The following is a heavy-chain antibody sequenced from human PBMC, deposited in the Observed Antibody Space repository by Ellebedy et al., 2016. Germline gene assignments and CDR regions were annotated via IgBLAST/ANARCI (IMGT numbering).Heavy chain of an antibody. V-gene: IGHV4-59*13. J-gene: IGHJ4*02. Sequence: SETLSLXCTVSGGSISSYYWSWIRQPPGKGLEWIGYIYYSGSTNYNPSLKSRVTISVDTSKNQFSLKLSSVTAADTAVYYCANIGSYYYFDYWGQGTLVTVSS. D-gene: IGHD1-26*01. CDR1: GGSISSYY. CDR2: IYYSGST. CDR3: ANIGSYYYFDY.